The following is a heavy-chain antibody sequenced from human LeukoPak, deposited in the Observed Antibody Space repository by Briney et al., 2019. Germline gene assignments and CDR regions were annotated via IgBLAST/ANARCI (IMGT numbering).Heavy chain of an antibody. CDR3: ARDLYDSSGYPVG. CDR2: ISSSSSYI. V-gene: IGHV3-21*01. Sequence: GGSLRLSCAASGFTFSSYSMNRVRQAPGKGLEWVSSISSSSSYIYYADSVKGRFTISRDNAKNSLYLQMNSLRAEDTAVYYCARDLYDSSGYPVGWGQGTLVTVSA. CDR1: GFTFSSYS. D-gene: IGHD3-22*01. J-gene: IGHJ4*02.